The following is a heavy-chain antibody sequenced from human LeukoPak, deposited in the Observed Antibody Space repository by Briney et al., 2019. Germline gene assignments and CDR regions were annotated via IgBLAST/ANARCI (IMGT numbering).Heavy chain of an antibody. J-gene: IGHJ1*01. CDR2: ISYDGSSK. CDR1: GFTFSSDG. D-gene: IGHD6-13*01. CDR3: AKGAGYSSSWY. Sequence: QPGRSLRLSCAASGFTFSSDGMHWVRQTPGKGLEWVAVISYDGSSKYYADSVKGRFTISRDNSKNTLYLQMNSLRAEDTAVYYCAKGAGYSSSWYWGQGTLVTVSS. V-gene: IGHV3-30*18.